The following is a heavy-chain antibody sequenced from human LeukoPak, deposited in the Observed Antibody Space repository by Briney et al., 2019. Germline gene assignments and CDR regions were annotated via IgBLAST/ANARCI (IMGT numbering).Heavy chain of an antibody. CDR1: GFTFSSYS. CDR3: ARDRGYSTFDY. Sequence: GGSLRLSCAASGFTFSSYSMNWVRQAPGKGLEWVANIKEDGSEINYVDSVKGRFTISRDNAKNSLYLQMNSLRVDDTAVYYCARDRGYSTFDYWGQGTLVTVSS. CDR2: IKEDGSEI. V-gene: IGHV3-7*01. J-gene: IGHJ4*02. D-gene: IGHD4-23*01.